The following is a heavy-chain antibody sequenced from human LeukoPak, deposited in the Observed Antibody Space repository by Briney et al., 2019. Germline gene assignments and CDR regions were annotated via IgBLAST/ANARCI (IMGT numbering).Heavy chain of an antibody. CDR3: ARHSGYALYNWFDP. J-gene: IGHJ5*02. CDR2: IYYSGST. V-gene: IGHV4-39*01. CDR1: GGSITTSSYY. D-gene: IGHD5-12*01. Sequence: ASETLSLTCTVSGGSITTSSYYWGWIRQPPGKGLEWIGIIYYSGSTYYNPSLKGRVTISVDTSKNQFSLRLSSVTAADTAVYYCARHSGYALYNWFDPWGQGTLVTVSS.